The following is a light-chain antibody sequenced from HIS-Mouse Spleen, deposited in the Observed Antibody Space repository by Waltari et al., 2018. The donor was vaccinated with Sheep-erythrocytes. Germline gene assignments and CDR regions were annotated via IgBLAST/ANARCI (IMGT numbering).Light chain of an antibody. CDR2: DVS. J-gene: IGLJ3*02. Sequence: QSALTQPRSVSGSPGQSVTISCTGTSSDVGGYNYVSWYQQHPGKAPKLMIYDVSKRPSGVPDRFSGSKSGTSATLGITGLQTGDEADYYCGTWDSSLSAGRVFGGGTKLTVL. V-gene: IGLV2-11*01. CDR1: SSDVGGYNY. CDR3: GTWDSSLSAGRV.